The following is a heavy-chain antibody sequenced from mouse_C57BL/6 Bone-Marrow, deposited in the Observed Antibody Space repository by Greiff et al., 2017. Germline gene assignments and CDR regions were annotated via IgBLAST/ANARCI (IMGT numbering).Heavy chain of an antibody. CDR2: IDPSDSET. Sequence: VQLQQPGAELVRPGSSVKLSCKASGYTFTSYWMHWVKQRPIQGLEWIGNIDPSDSETHYNQKFKDKATLTVDKSSSTAYMQLSSLTSEDSAVYYCARWAYGSITLYAMYYWGQGTSATVSA. D-gene: IGHD1-1*01. J-gene: IGHJ4*01. CDR3: ARWAYGSITLYAMYY. V-gene: IGHV1-52*01. CDR1: GYTFTSYW.